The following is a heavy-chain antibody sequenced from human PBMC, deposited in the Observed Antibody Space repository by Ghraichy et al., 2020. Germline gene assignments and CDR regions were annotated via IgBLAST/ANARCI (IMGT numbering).Heavy chain of an antibody. D-gene: IGHD6-13*01. CDR3: ARDDVGVSYSSWFIPTRGENWYFDL. V-gene: IGHV3-48*02. CDR2: ISSSSSTI. Sequence: GGSLRLSCAASGFTFSSYSMNWVRQAPGKGLEWVSYISSSSSTIYYADSVKGRFTISRDNAKNSLYLQMNSLRDEDTAVYYCARDDVGVSYSSWFIPTRGENWYFDLWGRGTLVTVSS. J-gene: IGHJ2*01. CDR1: GFTFSSYS.